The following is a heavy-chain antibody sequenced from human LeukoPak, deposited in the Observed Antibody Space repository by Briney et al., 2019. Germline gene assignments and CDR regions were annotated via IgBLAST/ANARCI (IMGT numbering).Heavy chain of an antibody. D-gene: IGHD6-19*01. Sequence: ASVKVSCKASGYTFTSYDINWVRPASGQGLAWVGGMNPNSGNTGYAQKFQGRVTMTRNTSISTAYMELSSLRSEDTAVYYCARGPYSSGWYDIYYYYYGMDVWGQGTTVTVSS. V-gene: IGHV1-8*01. CDR3: ARGPYSSGWYDIYYYYYGMDV. J-gene: IGHJ6*02. CDR1: GYTFTSYD. CDR2: MNPNSGNT.